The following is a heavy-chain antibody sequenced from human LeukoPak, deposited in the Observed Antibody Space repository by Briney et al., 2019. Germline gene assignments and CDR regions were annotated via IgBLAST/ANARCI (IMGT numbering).Heavy chain of an antibody. CDR2: ICSSSSYT. CDR1: GFTFSDYY. V-gene: IGHV3-11*06. CDR3: ARVDTGTYYYDSSGYYEDY. D-gene: IGHD3-22*01. Sequence: GGSLRHSCAASGFTFSDYYMSWIRQAPGKGLEWVSYICSSSSYTNYADSVKGRFTISRDNAKNSLYLQMNSLRAEDTAVYYCARVDTGTYYYDSSGYYEDYWGQGTLVTVSS. J-gene: IGHJ4*02.